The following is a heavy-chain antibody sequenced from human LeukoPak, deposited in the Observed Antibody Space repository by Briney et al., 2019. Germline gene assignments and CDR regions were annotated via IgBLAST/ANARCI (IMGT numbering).Heavy chain of an antibody. V-gene: IGHV1-24*01. CDR2: FDSEDGET. J-gene: IGHJ4*02. D-gene: IGHD6-13*01. Sequence: GGSVKVSCKLSGYTLTELFMHWVRQAPGKGFEWMGGFDSEDGETIYAQKFQGRVTMTEDTSTDTAYMELSSLRSEDTAVYYCATDISIAAAGTAFDYWGRGTLVTVSS. CDR1: GYTLTELF. CDR3: ATDISIAAAGTAFDY.